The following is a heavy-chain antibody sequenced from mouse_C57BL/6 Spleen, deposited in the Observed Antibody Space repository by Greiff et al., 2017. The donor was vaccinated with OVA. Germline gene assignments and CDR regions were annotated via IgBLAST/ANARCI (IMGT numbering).Heavy chain of an antibody. J-gene: IGHJ2*01. Sequence: VQLQQSGPVLVKPGASVKMFCKASGYTFTDYYMNWVKQSHGKSLEWIGVINPYNGGTSYNQKFKGKATLTVDKSSSTAYMELNSLTSEDSAVYYCASTAQAAYYFDYWGQGTTLTVSS. CDR3: ASTAQAAYYFDY. CDR2: INPYNGGT. CDR1: GYTFTDYY. V-gene: IGHV1-19*01. D-gene: IGHD3-2*02.